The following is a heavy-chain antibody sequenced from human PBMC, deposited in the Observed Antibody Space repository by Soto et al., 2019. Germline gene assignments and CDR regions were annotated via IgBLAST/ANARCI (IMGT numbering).Heavy chain of an antibody. D-gene: IGHD2-15*01. V-gene: IGHV3-7*01. CDR1: GFTFSSYW. CDR3: ATARCYWGGSCRPVENWFDP. Sequence: EVQLVESGGGLVQPGGSLRLSCAASGFTFSSYWMSWVRQAPGKGLEWVANIKQDGSEKYYVDSVKGRFTISRDNAKNSLYLQMNSLRAEDTAVYYCATARCYWGGSCRPVENWFDPWGQGTLVTVSS. J-gene: IGHJ5*02. CDR2: IKQDGSEK.